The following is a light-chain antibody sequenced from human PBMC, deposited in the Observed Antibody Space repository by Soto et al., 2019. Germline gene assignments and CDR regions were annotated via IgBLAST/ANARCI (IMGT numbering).Light chain of an antibody. CDR2: EVS. V-gene: IGLV2-14*01. CDR3: SSYTSSTPYV. Sequence: QSALTQPASVSGSPGQSITISCTGTTSEVGGSNYVSWYQQHPGKAPKLMIYEVSNRHSGVSNRFAGSKSGNTASLTISGLQAEFEADYYCSSYTSSTPYVFGAGTKLTVL. CDR1: TSEVGGSNY. J-gene: IGLJ1*01.